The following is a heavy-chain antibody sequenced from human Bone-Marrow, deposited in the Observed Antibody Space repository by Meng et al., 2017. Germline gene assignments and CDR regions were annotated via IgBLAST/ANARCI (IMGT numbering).Heavy chain of an antibody. CDR1: GYTFTGYY. J-gene: IGHJ4*02. CDR3: ARGGLKWELLFDY. D-gene: IGHD1-26*01. V-gene: IGHV1-2*02. Sequence: ASVKVSCKASGYTFTGYYMHWVRQAPGQGLEWMGWINPNSGGTNYAQKFQGRVTMTRDTSISTAYMELSRLKSDDTAVYYCARGGLKWELLFDYWGQGTLVTVSS. CDR2: INPNSGGT.